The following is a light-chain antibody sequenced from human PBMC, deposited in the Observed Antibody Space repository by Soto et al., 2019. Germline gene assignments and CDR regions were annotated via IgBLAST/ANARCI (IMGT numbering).Light chain of an antibody. V-gene: IGLV1-40*01. CDR1: SSNIGAGYD. Sequence: QSALTQPPSVSGAAGQRVTISCTGSSSNIGAGYDVQWYQQLPGTVPKLLMSGNSNRPSGVPDRFSGSKSGTSASLAITGLQAEDEADYYCQSYDRSLSGYVFGTGTKVTAL. J-gene: IGLJ1*01. CDR2: GNS. CDR3: QSYDRSLSGYV.